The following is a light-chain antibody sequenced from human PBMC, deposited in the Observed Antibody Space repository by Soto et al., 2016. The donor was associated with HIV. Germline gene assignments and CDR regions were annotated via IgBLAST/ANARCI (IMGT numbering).Light chain of an antibody. CDR3: QQYNSYPWT. CDR1: QSINNW. Sequence: DIQMTQSPSTLSASVGDRVTITCRASQSINNWLAWYQQKPGKAPKLLIYKASSLQSAVPSRFSGSGSGTEFTLTISSLQPDDFATYYCQQYNSYPWTFGQGTKVEIK. V-gene: IGKV1-5*03. J-gene: IGKJ1*01. CDR2: KAS.